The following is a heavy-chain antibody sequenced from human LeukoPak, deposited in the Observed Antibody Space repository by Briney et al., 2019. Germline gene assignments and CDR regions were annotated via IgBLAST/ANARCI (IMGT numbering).Heavy chain of an antibody. J-gene: IGHJ4*02. CDR3: EGSYKDGIDY. V-gene: IGHV3-48*04. D-gene: IGHD3-10*01. CDR1: GFTFSSYS. Sequence: PGGSLRLSCAASGFTFSSYSMNWVRQAPGKGLEWVSYISSSSSTIYYADSVKGRFTISRDNAKNSLYLQMNSLRAEDTAVYYCEGSYKDGIDYWGQGTLVTVSS. CDR2: ISSSSSTI.